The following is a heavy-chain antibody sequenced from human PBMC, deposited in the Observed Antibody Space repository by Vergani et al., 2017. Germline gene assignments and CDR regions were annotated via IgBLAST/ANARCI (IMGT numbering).Heavy chain of an antibody. CDR1: GFTFSSYW. CDR3: AGAPGYSYGLYYFDY. Sequence: EVQLVESGGGLVQPGGSLRLSCAASGFTFSSYWMSWVRQAPGKGLEWVANIKQDGSEKNYVDSVKGRFTISRDNAKNSLYLQMNSLRAEDTAVYYCAGAPGYSYGLYYFDYWGQGTLVTVSS. V-gene: IGHV3-7*03. CDR2: IKQDGSEK. J-gene: IGHJ4*02. D-gene: IGHD5-18*01.